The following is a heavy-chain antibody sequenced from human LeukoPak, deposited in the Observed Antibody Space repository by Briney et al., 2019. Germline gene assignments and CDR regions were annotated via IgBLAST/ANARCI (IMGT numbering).Heavy chain of an antibody. V-gene: IGHV3-30*18. J-gene: IGHJ5*02. D-gene: IGHD6-19*01. CDR1: GFTFSSYA. CDR2: ISSDGRIT. CDR3: TKEGAVTGSMWFDH. Sequence: GGSLRLSCAASGFTFSSYAMSWVRQAPGKGLEWVAVISSDGRITYYADSVKGRFTISRDNSKSTMYVQMNSLRTEDTAVYYCTKEGAVTGSMWFDHWGQGTLVTVSS.